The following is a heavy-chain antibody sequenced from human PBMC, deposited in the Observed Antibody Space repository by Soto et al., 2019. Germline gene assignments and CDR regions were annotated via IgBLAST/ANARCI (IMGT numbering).Heavy chain of an antibody. D-gene: IGHD5-12*01. Sequence: SVKVSCKASGGTFNNYPITWVRQAPGEGLEWMGGSIPIFGTANYAQKFQGRDTISVDESTSTAYMELSSLRSEDTAVYYCARGRGYSGDDHYYYFDMDVWGQGTTVTVSS. CDR3: ARGRGYSGDDHYYYFDMDV. V-gene: IGHV1-69*13. CDR2: SIPIFGTA. J-gene: IGHJ6*02. CDR1: GGTFNNYP.